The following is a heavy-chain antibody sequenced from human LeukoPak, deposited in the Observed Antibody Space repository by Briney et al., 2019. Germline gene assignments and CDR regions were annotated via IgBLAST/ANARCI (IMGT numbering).Heavy chain of an antibody. D-gene: IGHD3-22*01. Sequence: GGSLRLSCAASGFTFSSYAMHWVRQAPGKGLEWVAVISYDGSNKYYADSVKGRFIISRDNSQNTLYLQLNSLRADDTAVYYCAKVNYYEPYFWGQGTLVTVSS. CDR3: AKVNYYEPYF. CDR2: ISYDGSNK. J-gene: IGHJ4*02. V-gene: IGHV3-30-3*01. CDR1: GFTFSSYA.